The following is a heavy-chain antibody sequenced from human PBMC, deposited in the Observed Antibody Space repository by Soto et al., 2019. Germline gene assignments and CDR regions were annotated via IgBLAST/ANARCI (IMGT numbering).Heavy chain of an antibody. Sequence: PGGSLRLSCATSGLTFSNYAMSWVRQAPGGGLEWVSSMSGSSSTTYYADSVRGRFTISRDRSKNTLYLQMSSLRAEDTALYYCANQLRFLEWLLPFDYWGQGTLVTVSS. V-gene: IGHV3-23*01. CDR1: GLTFSNYA. J-gene: IGHJ4*02. D-gene: IGHD3-3*01. CDR2: MSGSSSTT. CDR3: ANQLRFLEWLLPFDY.